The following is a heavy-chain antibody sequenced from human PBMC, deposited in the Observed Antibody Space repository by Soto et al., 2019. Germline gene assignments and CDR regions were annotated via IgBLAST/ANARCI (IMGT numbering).Heavy chain of an antibody. V-gene: IGHV1-69*01. CDR3: ARGDIVATIIGYYYYGMDV. J-gene: IGHJ6*02. CDR1: GGTFSSYA. Sequence: QVQLVQSGAEVQKPGSSVKVSCKASGGTFSSYAISWVRQAPGQGLEWMGGIIPIFGTANYAQKFQGRVTITADESTSTAYMELSSLRSEDTAVYYCARGDIVATIIGYYYYGMDVWGQGTTVTVSS. D-gene: IGHD5-12*01. CDR2: IIPIFGTA.